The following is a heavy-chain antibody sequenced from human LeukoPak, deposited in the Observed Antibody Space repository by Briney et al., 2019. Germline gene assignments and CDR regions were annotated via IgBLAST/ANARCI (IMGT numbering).Heavy chain of an antibody. Sequence: ASVKVSSKASGYIFPSYGISWVRQAPGQGLEWMGWINPYNGNTNYAQKLQGRVTMTTDTSTSTAYMELRSLRSDDTAVYYCAREREYSKSSTFFRYSDYWGQGTLVTVSS. D-gene: IGHD6-6*01. V-gene: IGHV1-18*01. CDR2: INPYNGNT. CDR1: GYIFPSYG. J-gene: IGHJ4*02. CDR3: AREREYSKSSTFFRYSDY.